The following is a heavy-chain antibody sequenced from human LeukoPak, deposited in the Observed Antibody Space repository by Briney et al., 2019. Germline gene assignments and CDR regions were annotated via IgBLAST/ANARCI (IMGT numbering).Heavy chain of an antibody. CDR2: INHSGST. J-gene: IGHJ4*02. D-gene: IGHD2-21*02. V-gene: IGHV4-34*01. Sequence: SETLSLTCAVYGGSFSGYYWSWIRQPPGKGLEWIGEINHSGSTNYNPSLKSRVTISVDTSKNQFSLKLSSVSAADTAVYYWARGRVTPDYWGQGTLVTVSS. CDR1: GGSFSGYY. CDR3: ARGRVTPDY.